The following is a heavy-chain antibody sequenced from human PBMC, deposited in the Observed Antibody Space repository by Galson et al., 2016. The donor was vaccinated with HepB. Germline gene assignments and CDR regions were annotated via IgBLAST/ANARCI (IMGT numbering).Heavy chain of an antibody. CDR1: GFIVSGHY. Sequence: SLRLSCAVSGFIVSGHYMNWVRQAPGKGPEWVSVILIGGSTHYADSVKGRFTISRGNSKSVVYLHMNSLRAEDTAVYYCARAPEYYGPLVFDHWGQGVLVTVSS. CDR2: ILIGGST. J-gene: IGHJ4*02. CDR3: ARAPEYYGPLVFDH. V-gene: IGHV3-53*01. D-gene: IGHD4-17*01.